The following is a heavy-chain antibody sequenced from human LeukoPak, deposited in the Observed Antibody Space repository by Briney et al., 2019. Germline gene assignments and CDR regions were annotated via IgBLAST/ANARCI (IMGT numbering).Heavy chain of an antibody. J-gene: IGHJ4*02. CDR2: INPNSGST. V-gene: IGHV1-2*02. D-gene: IGHD2-15*01. Sequence: GASVQVSCKASGYTFTGYYMHWVRQAPRRGLVWIGRINPNSGSTNYAQKFQGRVTMTRETSISTAYMELSRLRPDDTAVYYCAIRPGEDTDYWGQGTLVTVSS. CDR1: GYTFTGYY. CDR3: AIRPGEDTDY.